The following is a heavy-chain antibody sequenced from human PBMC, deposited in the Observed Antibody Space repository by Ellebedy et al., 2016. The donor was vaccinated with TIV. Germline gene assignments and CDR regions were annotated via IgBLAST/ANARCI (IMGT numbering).Heavy chain of an antibody. CDR2: INHSGST. D-gene: IGHD2-2*01. CDR1: GGSISSGGYY. J-gene: IGHJ4*02. CDR3: ARAGGVVVPAAILGY. Sequence: ESLKISCTVSGGSISSGGYYWSWTRQPPGKGLEWIGEINHSGSTNYNPSLKSRVTISVDTSKNQFSLKLRSVPAADTAVYYCARAGGVVVPAAILGYWGQGTLVTVSS. V-gene: IGHV4-39*07.